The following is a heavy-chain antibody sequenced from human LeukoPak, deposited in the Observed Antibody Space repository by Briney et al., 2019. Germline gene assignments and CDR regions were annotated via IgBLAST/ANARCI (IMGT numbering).Heavy chain of an antibody. J-gene: IGHJ4*02. CDR3: ASRERGSYFDY. Sequence: AGTLSLTCTVSGGSISIYYWSWIRQPPGKGLEGIGDIYYSWTTNYNPSLKSRVTISVDTSKNQFSLKLTSVPAADTAVYYCASRERGSYFDYWGQGTLVTVSS. V-gene: IGHV4-59*08. CDR1: GGSISIYY. D-gene: IGHD1-26*01. CDR2: IYYSWTT.